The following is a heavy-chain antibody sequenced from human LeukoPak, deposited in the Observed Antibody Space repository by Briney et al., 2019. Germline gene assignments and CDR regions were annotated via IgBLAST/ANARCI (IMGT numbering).Heavy chain of an antibody. CDR3: ARRSCPGGSCYDDRGYFDY. J-gene: IGHJ4*02. D-gene: IGHD2-15*01. CDR1: GGSISSGTYY. Sequence: PSETLSLTCTVSGGSISSGTYYWNWIRQPAGKGLEWIGRVYTSGGTNYNPSLKSRVTISVDTSKNQFSLRLSSVTAADTALYYCARRSCPGGSCYDDRGYFDYWGQGTLVTVSS. V-gene: IGHV4-61*02. CDR2: VYTSGGT.